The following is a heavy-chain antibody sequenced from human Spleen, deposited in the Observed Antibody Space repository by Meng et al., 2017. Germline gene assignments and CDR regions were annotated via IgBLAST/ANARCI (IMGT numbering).Heavy chain of an antibody. Sequence: GESLKISCAASGFTFDDYDMSWVRQAPGKGLEWVSGINWSGGSTGYADSVKGRFTISRDNAKNSLYLQMNSLRAEDTALYYCASHYYGSGVVDYWGQGTLVTVSS. CDR2: INWSGGST. V-gene: IGHV3-20*04. D-gene: IGHD3-10*01. J-gene: IGHJ4*02. CDR1: GFTFDDYD. CDR3: ASHYYGSGVVDY.